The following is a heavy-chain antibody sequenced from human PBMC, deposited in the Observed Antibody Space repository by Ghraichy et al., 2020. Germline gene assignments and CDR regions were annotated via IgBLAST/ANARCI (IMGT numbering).Heavy chain of an antibody. CDR3: ARFGGNYYFDY. V-gene: IGHV4-39*07. D-gene: IGHD3-10*01. Sequence: GSLSLTCTVSGGSISSSSYYWGWIRQPPGKGLEWIGSIYYSGSTYYNPSLKSRVTISVDTSKNQFSLKLSSVTAADTAVYYCARFGGNYYFDYWGQGTLVTVSS. J-gene: IGHJ4*02. CDR1: GGSISSSSYY. CDR2: IYYSGST.